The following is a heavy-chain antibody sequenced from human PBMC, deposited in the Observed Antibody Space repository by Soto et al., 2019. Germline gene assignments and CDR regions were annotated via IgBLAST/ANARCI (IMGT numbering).Heavy chain of an antibody. Sequence: QVQLQQWGAGLLKPSETLSLTCAVYGGSFSGYYWSWIRQPPGKGLEWIGEINHSGSTNYNPSLKSRVTISVDTFKNQFSLKLSSVTAADTAVYYCARGPSSYSTRGMDVWGQGTTVTVSS. CDR3: ARGPSSYSTRGMDV. D-gene: IGHD4-4*01. CDR1: GGSFSGYY. V-gene: IGHV4-34*01. J-gene: IGHJ6*02. CDR2: INHSGST.